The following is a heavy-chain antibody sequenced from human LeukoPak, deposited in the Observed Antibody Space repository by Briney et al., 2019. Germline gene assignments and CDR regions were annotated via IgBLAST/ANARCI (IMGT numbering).Heavy chain of an antibody. CDR2: IIPILDTP. D-gene: IGHD3-22*01. J-gene: IGHJ4*02. CDR1: GYTFTSYY. Sequence: SVKVSCKASGYTFTSYYMHWVRQAPGQGLEWMGRIIPILDTPNYAQKFQGRVTITADKSTSTAYMELSSLRSEDTAVYYCARDLTSYYYDNNGAFDFWGQGTLVTVSS. V-gene: IGHV1-69*08. CDR3: ARDLTSYYYDNNGAFDF.